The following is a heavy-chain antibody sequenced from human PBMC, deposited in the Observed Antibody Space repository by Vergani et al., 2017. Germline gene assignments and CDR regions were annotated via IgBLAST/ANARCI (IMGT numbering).Heavy chain of an antibody. Sequence: QVQLVQSGAEVKKPGASVKVSCKASGYTFTDYYIHWVRQAPGQGLEWMGRMHPNSGGTNYAQNFQGSVTITRDTSISTAYMELSRLTSDDTAVYYCARDDGITMLGVPQGANAFDLWGQATMVTVSS. CDR3: ARDDGITMLGVPQGANAFDL. CDR1: GYTFTDYY. V-gene: IGHV1-2*06. J-gene: IGHJ3*01. CDR2: MHPNSGGT. D-gene: IGHD3-3*01.